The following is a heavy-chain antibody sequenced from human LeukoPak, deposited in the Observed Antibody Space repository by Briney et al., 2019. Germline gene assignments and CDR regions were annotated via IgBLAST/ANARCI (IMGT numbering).Heavy chain of an antibody. D-gene: IGHD3-9*01. CDR1: GDSISTYY. Sequence: PSQTLSLTCTVSGDSISTYYWSWIRQPPGKGLVWLGYIYYSGSTNYNASLKSRVTISVDTSKNQFSLKLSSVTAADTAVYYCARKTVDYDILTGYYYRGYFDYWGQGTLVTVSS. CDR3: ARKTVDYDILTGYYYRGYFDY. J-gene: IGHJ4*02. V-gene: IGHV4-59*01. CDR2: IYYSGST.